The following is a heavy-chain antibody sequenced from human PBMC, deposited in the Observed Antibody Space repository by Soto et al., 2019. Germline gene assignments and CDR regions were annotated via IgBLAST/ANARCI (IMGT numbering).Heavy chain of an antibody. CDR1: GYSFSSYW. D-gene: IGHD3-22*01. Sequence: GESLKISCKASGYSFSSYWIGWVRQIPGKGLEWMGIIFPDDSETRYSPSFQGKVSISVDKSITTAYLQWSSLKASDTAMYYCARRLYDTSGYRYFDFWGQGTRVTVSS. J-gene: IGHJ4*02. V-gene: IGHV5-51*01. CDR2: IFPDDSET. CDR3: ARRLYDTSGYRYFDF.